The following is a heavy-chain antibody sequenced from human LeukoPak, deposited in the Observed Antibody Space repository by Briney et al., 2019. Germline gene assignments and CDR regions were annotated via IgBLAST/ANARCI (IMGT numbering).Heavy chain of an antibody. CDR2: IRSSSTTI. J-gene: IGHJ6*04. Sequence: GGSLRLSCEASGFTFSNYSMNWVRQAPGKGLEWVSYIRSSSTTIYYADSVKGRFTISRDNAKNSLYLQMNSLRAEDTAVYYCAELGITMIGGVWGKGTTVTISS. V-gene: IGHV3-48*01. D-gene: IGHD3-10*02. CDR1: GFTFSNYS. CDR3: AELGITMIGGV.